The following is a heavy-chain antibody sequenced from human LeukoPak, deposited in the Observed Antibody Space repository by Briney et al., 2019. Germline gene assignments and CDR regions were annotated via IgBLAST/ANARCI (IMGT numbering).Heavy chain of an antibody. D-gene: IGHD6-13*01. J-gene: IGHJ6*03. Sequence: EASVKVSCKASGYTFTSYYMHWVRQAPGQGLEWMGIINPSGGSTSYAQKFQGRVTMTRDTSTSTVYMELSSLRSEDTAVYYCARGRVSSSSWYSTYYYYFYMDVWGKGTTVTVSS. CDR1: GYTFTSYY. V-gene: IGHV1-46*01. CDR2: INPSGGST. CDR3: ARGRVSSSSWYSTYYYYFYMDV.